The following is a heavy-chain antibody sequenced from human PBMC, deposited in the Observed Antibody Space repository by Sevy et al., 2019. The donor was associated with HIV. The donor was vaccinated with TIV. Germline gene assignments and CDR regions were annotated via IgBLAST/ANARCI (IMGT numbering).Heavy chain of an antibody. V-gene: IGHV4-4*07. D-gene: IGHD3-10*01. J-gene: IGHJ4*02. CDR3: AGPYGSGSYNY. CDR2: MYSSGST. CDR1: GGSISGYY. Sequence: GSLRLSCTVSGGSISGYYWSWIRQPAGKGLEWIGRMYSSGSTNYNPSLKSRVTMSVDTSTNQFSLKLSSVTAADTAVYYCAGPYGSGSYNYWGQGTLVTVSS.